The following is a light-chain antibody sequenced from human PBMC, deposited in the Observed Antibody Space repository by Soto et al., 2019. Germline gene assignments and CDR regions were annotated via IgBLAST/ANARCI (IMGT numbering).Light chain of an antibody. CDR3: SSYTSSSTLV. CDR1: SSDVGGYNY. Sequence: QSVLTQPPSVSGSPGQSITISCTGTSSDVGGYNYVSWYQQHPGKAPKLMIYDVSNRPSGVPNRFSGSKSGNTASLTISGLQAEDEADYYCSSYTSSSTLVFGGGTQLTVL. V-gene: IGLV2-14*01. CDR2: DVS. J-gene: IGLJ2*01.